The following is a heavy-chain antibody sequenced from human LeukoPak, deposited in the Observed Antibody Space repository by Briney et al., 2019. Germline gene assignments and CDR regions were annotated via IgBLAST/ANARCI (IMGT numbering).Heavy chain of an antibody. CDR2: ISSSSGTI. Sequence: GGSLRLSCAASGFTFSSAWMSWVRQAPGKGPEWVSYISSSSGTIYYADSVKGRFTISRDNAKNSLYLQMNSLRAEDTAVCYCARERNGDYVWGSYRYEHFDYWGQGTLVTVSS. J-gene: IGHJ4*02. D-gene: IGHD3-16*02. CDR3: ARERNGDYVWGSYRYEHFDY. V-gene: IGHV3-48*01. CDR1: GFTFSSAW.